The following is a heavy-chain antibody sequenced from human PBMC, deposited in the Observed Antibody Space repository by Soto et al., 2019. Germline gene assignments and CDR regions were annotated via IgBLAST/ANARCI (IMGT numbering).Heavy chain of an antibody. CDR1: RFTFSSYA. J-gene: IGHJ5*02. V-gene: IGHV3-23*01. CDR3: AKGPWELGSNWFDP. CDR2: ISGGGDNT. Sequence: GGSLRLSCAASRFTFSSYAMGWVRRAPGKGLEWVSSISGGGDNTYYADSVKGRFTISRDNSKNTLYLQMNSLRADDTAVYYCAKGPWELGSNWFDPWGQGTRVTVSS. D-gene: IGHD3-10*01.